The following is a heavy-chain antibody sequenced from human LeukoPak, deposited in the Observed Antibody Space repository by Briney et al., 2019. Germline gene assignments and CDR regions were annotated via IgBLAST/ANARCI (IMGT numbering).Heavy chain of an antibody. V-gene: IGHV3-30*02. CDR3: ARGLAAAGTY. CDR1: GFTFSSYG. D-gene: IGHD6-13*01. Sequence: GGSLRLSCAASGFTFSSYGMHWVRQAPGKGLEWVAFIRYDGSNKYYADSVKGRFTISRDNAKNSLYLQMNSLRAEDTAVYYCARGLAAAGTYWGQGTLVTVSS. J-gene: IGHJ4*02. CDR2: IRYDGSNK.